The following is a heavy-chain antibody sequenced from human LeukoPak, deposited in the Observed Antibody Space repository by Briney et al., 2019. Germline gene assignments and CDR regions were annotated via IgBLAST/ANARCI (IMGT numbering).Heavy chain of an antibody. V-gene: IGHV4-4*07. CDR1: GGSISSSY. CDR2: IYSTGST. CDR3: ARGICSSTSCYYYFYGLDV. Sequence: PSETLSLTCSVSGGSISSSYWSWFRQPAGKGLEWIGRIYSTGSTNYNPSLKSRVTMSLDTSKKQFSLKLSSVTAADTAVYYCARGICSSTSCYYYFYGLDVWGQGTAVTVSS. D-gene: IGHD2-2*01. J-gene: IGHJ6*02.